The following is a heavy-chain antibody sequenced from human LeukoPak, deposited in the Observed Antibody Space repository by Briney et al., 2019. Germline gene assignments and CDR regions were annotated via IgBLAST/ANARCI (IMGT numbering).Heavy chain of an antibody. CDR2: IIPIFGTA. J-gene: IGHJ6*03. CDR1: GGTFSSYA. V-gene: IGHV1-69*05. CDR3: ARVGIAARNYYYMDV. D-gene: IGHD6-6*01. Sequence: GASVKVSCKASGGTFSSYAISWVRQAPGQGLEWMGGIIPIFGTANCAQKFQGRVTITTDESTSTAYMELSSLRSEDTAVYYCARVGIAARNYYYMDVWGKGTTVTVSS.